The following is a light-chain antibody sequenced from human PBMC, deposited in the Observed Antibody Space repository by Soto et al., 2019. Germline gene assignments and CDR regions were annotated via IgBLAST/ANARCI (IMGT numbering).Light chain of an antibody. CDR1: SGHSSYA. CDR2: LNSDGSH. V-gene: IGLV4-69*01. Sequence: QLVLTQSPSASASLGASVKLTCTLSSGHSSYAIAWHQQQPEKGPRYLMKLNSDGSHRKGDGIPDRFSGSRSGAERYLTISSLQSEDEADYYCQTWGTGIHVVFGGGTKLTVL. J-gene: IGLJ2*01. CDR3: QTWGTGIHVV.